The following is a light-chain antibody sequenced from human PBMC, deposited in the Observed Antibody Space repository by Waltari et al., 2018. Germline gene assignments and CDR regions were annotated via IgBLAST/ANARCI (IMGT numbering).Light chain of an antibody. CDR1: SSDVGGYNF. V-gene: IGLV2-8*01. Sequence: QSALTQPPSASGSPGQSVTISCTGTSSDVGGYNFVSWYQHPPGKLPKLIIYEVNTRPPGVPDRFSGSKSGNTASLTVSGLQPEDEADYYCSAHGGTNSYYVFGTGTTVTVL. CDR3: SAHGGTNSYYV. J-gene: IGLJ1*01. CDR2: EVN.